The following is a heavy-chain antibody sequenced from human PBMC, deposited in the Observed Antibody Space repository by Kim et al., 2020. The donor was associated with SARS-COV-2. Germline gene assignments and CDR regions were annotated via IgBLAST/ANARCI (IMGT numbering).Heavy chain of an antibody. Sequence: ASVKVSCKVSGYTLTELSMHWVRQAPGKGLEWMGGFDPEDGETIYAQKFQGRVTMTEDTSTDTAYMELSSLRSEDTAVYYCATGGSDGFDYYYGMDVWGQGTTVTVSS. J-gene: IGHJ6*02. D-gene: IGHD3-10*01. CDR2: FDPEDGET. CDR1: GYTLTELS. V-gene: IGHV1-24*01. CDR3: ATGGSDGFDYYYGMDV.